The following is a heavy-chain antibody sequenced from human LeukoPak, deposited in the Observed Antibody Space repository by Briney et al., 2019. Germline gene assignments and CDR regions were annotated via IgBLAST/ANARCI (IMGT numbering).Heavy chain of an antibody. CDR2: IWYDGSNK. D-gene: IGHD5-12*01. Sequence: PGGSLRLSCAASGFTFSSYGMHWVRQAPGKGLEWVAVIWYDGSNKYYADSVKGRFTISKDNSKNTLYLQMNSLRAEDTAVYYCARMDIVATAFDYWGQGTLVTVSS. CDR1: GFTFSSYG. J-gene: IGHJ4*02. V-gene: IGHV3-33*01. CDR3: ARMDIVATAFDY.